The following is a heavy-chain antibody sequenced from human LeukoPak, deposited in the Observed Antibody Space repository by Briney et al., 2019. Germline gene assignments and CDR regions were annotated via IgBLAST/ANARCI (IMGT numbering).Heavy chain of an antibody. V-gene: IGHV1-69*06. Sequence: ASVTVSCKASGGTFSSYAISWARQAPGQGLEWMGGIIPIFGTANYAQKFQGRVTITADKSTSTAYMELSSLRSEDTAVYYCARVSGVAVAGFDYWGQGTLVTVSS. CDR2: IIPIFGTA. CDR1: GGTFSSYA. J-gene: IGHJ4*02. CDR3: ARVSGVAVAGFDY. D-gene: IGHD6-19*01.